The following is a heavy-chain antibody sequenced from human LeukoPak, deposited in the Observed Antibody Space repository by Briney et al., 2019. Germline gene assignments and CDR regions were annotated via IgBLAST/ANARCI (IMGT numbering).Heavy chain of an antibody. D-gene: IGHD5-12*01. CDR2: ITSSGTYI. V-gene: IGHV3-21*01. CDR1: GFTFNNYN. J-gene: IGHJ6*03. CDR3: ARDGGGYASHYYYYMDV. Sequence: AGGSLRLSCAASGFTFNNYNMNWVRQAPGRALEWVSSITSSGTYIFYADSVKGRFTISRDNAKNSLYLQMNSLGPEDTAVYYCARDGGGYASHYYYYMDVWGKGTTVTVSS.